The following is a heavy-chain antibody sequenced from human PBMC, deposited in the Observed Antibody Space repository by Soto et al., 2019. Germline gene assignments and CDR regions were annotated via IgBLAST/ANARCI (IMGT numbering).Heavy chain of an antibody. CDR1: GFTFSIYW. Sequence: EVQLVESGGGLVQPGGSLRLCCAASGFTFSIYWMSWVRQAPGKGLEWVANIKQDGSERYYVDSVKGRFTISRDNAKNSLYLQMNSLRAEDTAVYYCARMNYYDSSGYYYVLDYWGQGTLVTVSS. V-gene: IGHV3-7*01. D-gene: IGHD3-22*01. CDR3: ARMNYYDSSGYYYVLDY. J-gene: IGHJ4*02. CDR2: IKQDGSER.